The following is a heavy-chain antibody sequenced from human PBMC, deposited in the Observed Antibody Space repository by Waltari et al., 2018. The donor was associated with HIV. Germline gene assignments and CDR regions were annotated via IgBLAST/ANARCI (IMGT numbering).Heavy chain of an antibody. CDR3: ARDRVVATIGGYYYYYYGMDV. J-gene: IGHJ6*02. Sequence: EVQLVESGGGLVQPGGSLRLSCAASGFTFSSYEMNWVRQAPGQGLEWVSYISSSGSTIYYAESVKGRLTISRDNAKNSCYLQMNSLRAEDTAVYYCARDRVVATIGGYYYYYYGMDVWGQGTTVTVSS. CDR2: ISSSGSTI. V-gene: IGHV3-48*03. D-gene: IGHD5-12*01. CDR1: GFTFSSYE.